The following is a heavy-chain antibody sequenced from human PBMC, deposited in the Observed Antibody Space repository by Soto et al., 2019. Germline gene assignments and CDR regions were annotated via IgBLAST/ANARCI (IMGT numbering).Heavy chain of an antibody. CDR1: GGSISNNNW. J-gene: IGHJ4*01. Sequence: QVQLQESGPGLVKPSGTLSLTCTVSGGSISNNNWWSWVRQTPEKGLEWIGQIYHSGNTNYNPSLKSRVSMSVDKSKNQFSLKMNSATAADTAVYYCARFLPGFVGANEAFDFWGHGTLVTVSS. D-gene: IGHD3-10*01. CDR3: ARFLPGFVGANEAFDF. V-gene: IGHV4-4*02. CDR2: IYHSGNT.